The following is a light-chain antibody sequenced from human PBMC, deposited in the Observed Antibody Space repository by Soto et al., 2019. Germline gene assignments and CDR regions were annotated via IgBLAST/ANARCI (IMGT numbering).Light chain of an antibody. Sequence: QSALTQPASVSGSPGQSITISCTGTSSDVGAYNYVSWYQQRPGKAPQLMIYEVNNRPSGVSHRFSGSTSGNTASLTISGLQAEDESDYYCSSYTTSSTLVFGTGTKVTV. J-gene: IGLJ1*01. CDR1: SSDVGAYNY. CDR2: EVN. V-gene: IGLV2-14*01. CDR3: SSYTTSSTLV.